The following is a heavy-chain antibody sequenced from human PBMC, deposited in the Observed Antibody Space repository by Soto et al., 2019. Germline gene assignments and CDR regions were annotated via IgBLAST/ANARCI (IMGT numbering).Heavy chain of an antibody. J-gene: IGHJ1*01. CDR3: XXXATXYF. V-gene: IGHV4-34*01. Sequence: QVQLQQWGAGLLKPSETLSLTCAVYGGSFSGYYWSWIRQPPGKGLEWIGEINHSGSTNYNPSLKSRVTIXXXXXXXXXXXXXXXXXXXXXXXXXXXXXATXYF. CDR1: GGSFSGYY. CDR2: INHSGST.